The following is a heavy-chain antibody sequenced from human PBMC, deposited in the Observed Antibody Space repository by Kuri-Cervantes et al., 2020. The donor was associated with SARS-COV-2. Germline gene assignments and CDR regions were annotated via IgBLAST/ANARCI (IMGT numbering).Heavy chain of an antibody. V-gene: IGHV3-74*01. Sequence: GESLKISCAASGFTFSSYGMYWVRQAPGKGLVWVSRVNNDGSTTTYADSVKGRFTISRDNAKNMLYLQMNSLRAEDTAVYYCARHTQGDNWGQGTLVTVSS. CDR3: ARHTQGDN. CDR2: VNNDGSTT. CDR1: GFTFSSYG. J-gene: IGHJ4*02.